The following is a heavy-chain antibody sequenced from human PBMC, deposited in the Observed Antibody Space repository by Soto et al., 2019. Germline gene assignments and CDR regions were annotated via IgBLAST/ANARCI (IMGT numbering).Heavy chain of an antibody. Sequence: ASVKVSCKASGYTFTSYGISWVRQAPGQGLEWMGWISAYNGNTNYAQKLQGRVTMTTDTSTSTAYMERRSLRSDDTAVYYGARVTGLPRGYCSGGSCYWDWFDPWGQGTLVTVSS. D-gene: IGHD2-15*01. CDR2: ISAYNGNT. CDR3: ARVTGLPRGYCSGGSCYWDWFDP. V-gene: IGHV1-18*01. CDR1: GYTFTSYG. J-gene: IGHJ5*02.